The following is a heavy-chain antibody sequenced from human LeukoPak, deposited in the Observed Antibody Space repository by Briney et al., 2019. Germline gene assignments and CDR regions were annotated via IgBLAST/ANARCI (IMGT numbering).Heavy chain of an antibody. Sequence: GGSLRLSCAASGFTVSSNYMNWVRRAPGKGLEWVSVMYSGGSTFYGDSVKGRFTISRDNSMNTMYLQMNSLRVDDTAVYYCGREQVVVGRCYYGMDVWGQGTTVTVSS. CDR2: MYSGGST. J-gene: IGHJ6*02. CDR3: GREQVVVGRCYYGMDV. CDR1: GFTVSSNY. D-gene: IGHD2-2*01. V-gene: IGHV3-66*01.